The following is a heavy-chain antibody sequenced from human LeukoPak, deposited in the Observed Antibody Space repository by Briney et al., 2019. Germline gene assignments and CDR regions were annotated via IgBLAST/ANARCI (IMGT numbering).Heavy chain of an antibody. D-gene: IGHD2-2*01. J-gene: IGHJ2*01. CDR1: GGSFSGYY. V-gene: IGHV4-34*01. CDR3: ARDLAPGVVVRYFDL. CDR2: INHSGST. Sequence: PSETLSLTCAVYGGSFSGYYWSWIRQPPGKGLEWIGEINHSGSTNYNPSLKSRVTISVDTSKNQFSLKLSSVTAADTAVYYCARDLAPGVVVRYFDLWGRGTLVTVSS.